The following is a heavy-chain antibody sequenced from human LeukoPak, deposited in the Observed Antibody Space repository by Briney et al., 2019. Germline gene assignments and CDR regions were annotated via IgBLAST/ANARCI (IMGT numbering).Heavy chain of an antibody. J-gene: IGHJ3*02. CDR2: ISSSSSYI. D-gene: IGHD1-1*01. CDR3: ARDISPAGTEDAFDI. Sequence: PGGSLRLSRVASGCSLSSYSMNWVRQAPGKGLEWVSSISSSSSYIYYADPVKGLFTISRDNAKNSLYLQMNSLRAEDTAVYYCARDISPAGTEDAFDIWGQGTMVTVSS. V-gene: IGHV3-21*01. CDR1: GCSLSSYS.